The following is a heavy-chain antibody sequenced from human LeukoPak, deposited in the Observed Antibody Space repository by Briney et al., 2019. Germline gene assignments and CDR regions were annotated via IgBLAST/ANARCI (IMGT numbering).Heavy chain of an antibody. D-gene: IGHD6-13*01. CDR2: ISGSGGST. J-gene: IGHJ3*02. V-gene: IGHV3-23*01. Sequence: GGSLRLSCAASGFTVSSNYMSWVRQAPGKGLEWVSAISGSGGSTYYADSVKGRFTISRDNSKNTLYLQMNSLRAEDTAVYYCAKWPGIAAAGAQMAFDIWGQGTMVTVSS. CDR1: GFTVSSNY. CDR3: AKWPGIAAAGAQMAFDI.